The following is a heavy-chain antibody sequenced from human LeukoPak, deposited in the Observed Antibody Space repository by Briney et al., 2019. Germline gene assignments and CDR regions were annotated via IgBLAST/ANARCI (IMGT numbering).Heavy chain of an antibody. CDR2: IYSGGST. Sequence: PGGSLSLSCAASGFTVSSNYMSWVRQAPGKGLEWVSVIYSGGSTYYADSVKGRFTISRDNSKNTLYLQMNSLRAEDTAVYYCASTYGSGSYKVGSFDYWGQGTLVTVSS. V-gene: IGHV3-53*01. CDR3: ASTYGSGSYKVGSFDY. CDR1: GFTVSSNY. D-gene: IGHD3-10*01. J-gene: IGHJ4*02.